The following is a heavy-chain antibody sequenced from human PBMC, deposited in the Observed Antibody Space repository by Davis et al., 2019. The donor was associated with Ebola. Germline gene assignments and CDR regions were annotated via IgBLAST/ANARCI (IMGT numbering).Heavy chain of an antibody. J-gene: IGHJ6*02. CDR2: IIPIFGTA. CDR3: ARDRVGSGYLYGMDV. V-gene: IGHV1-69*13. Sequence: SVKVSCKASGGTFSSYAISWVRQAPGQGLEWMGGIIPIFGTANYAQKFQGRVTITADESTSTAYMELSSLRAEDTAVYYCARDRVGSGYLYGMDVWGQGTTVTVSS. CDR1: GGTFSSYA. D-gene: IGHD5-12*01.